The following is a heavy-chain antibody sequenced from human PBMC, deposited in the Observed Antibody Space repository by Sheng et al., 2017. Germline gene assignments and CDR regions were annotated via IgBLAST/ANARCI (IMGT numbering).Heavy chain of an antibody. CDR3: AGGRDNYGDNSGSPITS. J-gene: IGHJ5*02. D-gene: IGHD4-17*01. CDR1: GFTFTNYA. CDR2: ISGSGDTT. Sequence: EVQLLESGGGLGQPGGSLRLSCVASGFTFTNYAMSWVRQAPGKGLEWVSGISGSGDTTFYTDSVKGRFTISRDNSKNTLFLQITSLRVDDTALYYCAGGRDNYGDNSGSPITSWGQGTRVIVSS. V-gene: IGHV3-23*01.